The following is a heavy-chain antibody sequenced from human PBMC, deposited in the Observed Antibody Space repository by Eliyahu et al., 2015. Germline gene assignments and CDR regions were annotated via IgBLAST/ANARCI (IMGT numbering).Heavy chain of an antibody. CDR3: ARDHDYSGNYLED. CDR1: GXIFSDSA. V-gene: IGHV3-33*01. CDR2: IWYDGSNQ. J-gene: IGHJ4*02. D-gene: IGHD4-23*01. Sequence: QVQLVXSGGGVVQPGRSLRLSCAASGXIFSDSAMXWVRQAPGKGLEWVAIIWYDGSNQYYADSVKGRFTISRDNSKNTVSLQMNSLRGEDTAIYYCARDHDYSGNYLEDWGQGTLVAVSS.